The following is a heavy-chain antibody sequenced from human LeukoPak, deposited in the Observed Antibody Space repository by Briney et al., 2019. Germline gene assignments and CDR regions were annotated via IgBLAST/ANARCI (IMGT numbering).Heavy chain of an antibody. V-gene: IGHV4-39*01. CDR2: IYYTGST. CDR1: SGSISSSSYY. J-gene: IGHJ4*02. D-gene: IGHD5-18*01. Sequence: ETLSLTCPVSSGSISSSSYYWGWIRQPPGKGLEWVGSIYYTGSTYCNPSLKSRVTISVDTSKNQLSLKLSSVTAAETAVYYCARHDAGGYSYGFDYWGQGTLVIVSS. CDR3: ARHDAGGYSYGFDY.